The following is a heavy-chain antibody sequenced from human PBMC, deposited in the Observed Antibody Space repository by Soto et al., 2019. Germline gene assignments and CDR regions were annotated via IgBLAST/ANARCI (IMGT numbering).Heavy chain of an antibody. CDR1: GFTFSSYS. D-gene: IGHD3-3*01. CDR3: ARCGGPDFWSGYYLIYGMDV. V-gene: IGHV3-21*01. J-gene: IGHJ6*02. CDR2: ISSSSSYI. Sequence: GGSLRLSCAASGFTFSSYSMNWVRQAPGKGLEWVSSISSSSSYIYYADSVKGRFTISRDNAKNSLYLQMNSLRAEDTAVYYCARCGGPDFWSGYYLIYGMDVWGQGTTVTVSS.